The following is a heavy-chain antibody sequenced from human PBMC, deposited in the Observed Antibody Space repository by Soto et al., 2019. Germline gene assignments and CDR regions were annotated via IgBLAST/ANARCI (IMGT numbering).Heavy chain of an antibody. CDR3: AAEPRIVGATLGSGFDP. J-gene: IGHJ5*02. Sequence: QVQLVQSGAEVKKPGSSVKVSCKASGGTFSSYAISWVRQAPGQGLEWMGGIIPIFGTANYAQKFQGRVTIAADESTSTAYMELSSLRSEDTAVYYCAAEPRIVGATLGSGFDPWGQGTLVTVSS. D-gene: IGHD1-26*01. CDR2: IIPIFGTA. V-gene: IGHV1-69*01. CDR1: GGTFSSYA.